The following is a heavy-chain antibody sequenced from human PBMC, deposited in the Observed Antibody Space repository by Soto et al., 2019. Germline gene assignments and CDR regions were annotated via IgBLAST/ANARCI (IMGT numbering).Heavy chain of an antibody. CDR3: ARVARTSYGMDV. CDR2: LFHGGST. Sequence: PSETLSLTCTVSGGSIHSSLYSWTWTRQAPAKGLEWIGYLFHGGSTYYTPSLASRVIMTLDRSKNQFSLNLTSVTAADTAVYYCARVARTSYGMDVWGQGTTVTVSS. D-gene: IGHD2-8*01. J-gene: IGHJ6*02. V-gene: IGHV4-30-2*01. CDR1: GGSIHSSLYS.